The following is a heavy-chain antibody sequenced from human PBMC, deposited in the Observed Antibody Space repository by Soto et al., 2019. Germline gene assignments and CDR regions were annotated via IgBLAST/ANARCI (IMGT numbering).Heavy chain of an antibody. CDR2: IGTAGDT. CDR3: ARDGRGTTFDY. CDR1: GFTFSSYD. V-gene: IGHV3-13*01. D-gene: IGHD1-26*01. Sequence: GGSLRLSCAASGFTFSSYDMHWVRQATGKGLEWVSAIGTAGDTYYPGSVKGRFTISRENAKNSLYLQMNSLRAEDTAVYYCARDGRGTTFDYWGQGTLVTVSS. J-gene: IGHJ4*02.